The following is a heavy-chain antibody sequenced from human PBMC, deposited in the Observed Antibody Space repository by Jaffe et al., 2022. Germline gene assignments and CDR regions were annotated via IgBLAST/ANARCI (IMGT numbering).Heavy chain of an antibody. J-gene: IGHJ4*02. CDR2: ISGSGGST. D-gene: IGHD3-3*01. Sequence: EVQLLESGGGLVQPGGSLRLSCAASGFTFSSYAMSWVRQAPGKGLEWVSAISGSGGSTYYADSVKGRFTISRDNSKNTLYLQMNSLRAEDTAVYYCAKTWGEYYDFWSGYSRHWGQGTLVTVSS. CDR3: AKTWGEYYDFWSGYSRH. V-gene: IGHV3-23*01. CDR1: GFTFSSYA.